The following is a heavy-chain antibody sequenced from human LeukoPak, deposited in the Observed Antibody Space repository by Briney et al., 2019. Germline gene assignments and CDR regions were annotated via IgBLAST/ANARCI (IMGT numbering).Heavy chain of an antibody. CDR1: GGSFSGYY. Sequence: PSETLSLTCAVYGGSFSGYYWSWIRQHPGKGLEWIGEVNHSGNTNYNPSLKSRVTISVDTSKNQFSLKLSSVTAADTAAYYCAREGTVSFFDYWGQGTLVTVSS. V-gene: IGHV4-34*01. CDR3: AREGTVSFFDY. CDR2: VNHSGNT. J-gene: IGHJ4*02. D-gene: IGHD1-7*01.